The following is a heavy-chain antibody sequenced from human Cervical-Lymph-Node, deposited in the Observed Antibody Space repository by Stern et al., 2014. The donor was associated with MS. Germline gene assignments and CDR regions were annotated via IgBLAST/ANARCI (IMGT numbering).Heavy chain of an antibody. J-gene: IGHJ3*02. CDR1: GFSLTTSGMC. Sequence: SGPALVKPTQTLPLTCTFSGFSLTTSGMCVSWIRQPPGKALEWLAFIDWDDDKSYNTSLKTRLTISKDTSKNQVVLTMTNMDPVDTATYYCARFYSSSSFADAFDIWGQGTMVTVSS. CDR2: IDWDDDK. D-gene: IGHD6-6*01. CDR3: ARFYSSSSFADAFDI. V-gene: IGHV2-70*01.